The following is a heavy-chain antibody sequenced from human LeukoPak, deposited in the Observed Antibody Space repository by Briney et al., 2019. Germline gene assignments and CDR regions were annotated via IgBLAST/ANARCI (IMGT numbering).Heavy chain of an antibody. J-gene: IGHJ6*02. V-gene: IGHV4-30-4*01. D-gene: IGHD4-17*01. CDR2: IYYSGST. CDR1: GGSISSGDYY. CDR3: ARDRAPNFHDYGDYYYYYGMDV. Sequence: SQTLSHTCTVSGGSISSGDYYWSWIRQPPGKGLEWIGYIYYSGSTYYNPSLKSRVTISVDTSKNQFSLKLSSVTAADTAVYYCARDRAPNFHDYGDYYYYYGMDVWGQGTTVTVSS.